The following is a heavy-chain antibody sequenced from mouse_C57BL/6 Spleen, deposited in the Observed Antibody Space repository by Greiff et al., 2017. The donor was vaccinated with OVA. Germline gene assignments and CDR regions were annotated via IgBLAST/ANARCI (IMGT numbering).Heavy chain of an antibody. Sequence: VQLQQSGAELARPGASVKLSCKASGYTFTSYGISWVKQRTGQGLEWIGEIYPRSGNTYYNEKFKDKATLTVDKSSSTAYMQLSSLTSEDSAVYYCARGLTGTYYFDYWGQGTTLTVSS. CDR2: IYPRSGNT. CDR1: GYTFTSYG. V-gene: IGHV1-81*01. J-gene: IGHJ2*01. CDR3: ARGLTGTYYFDY. D-gene: IGHD4-1*01.